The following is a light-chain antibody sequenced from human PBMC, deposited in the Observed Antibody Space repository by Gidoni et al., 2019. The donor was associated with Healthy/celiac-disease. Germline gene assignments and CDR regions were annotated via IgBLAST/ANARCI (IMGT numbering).Light chain of an antibody. V-gene: IGKV3-20*01. Sequence: EIVLTQSPGTLSLSPGERATLSCRASQSVSSSYLAWYQQTPGQAPRLLIYGASSRATGIPDRFSGSGSGTDFTLTISRLEPEDFAVYYCQQYGSSPPATFGQGTKVEIK. J-gene: IGKJ1*01. CDR1: QSVSSSY. CDR3: QQYGSSPPAT. CDR2: GAS.